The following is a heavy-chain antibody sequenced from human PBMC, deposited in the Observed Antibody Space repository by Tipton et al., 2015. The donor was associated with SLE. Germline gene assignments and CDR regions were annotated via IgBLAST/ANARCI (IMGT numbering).Heavy chain of an antibody. D-gene: IGHD6-13*01. CDR1: GFTFNSYA. J-gene: IGHJ4*02. CDR3: ARELGSRWPIDY. CDR2: ISYDGSNK. Sequence: SLRLSCTASGFTFNSYAMHWVRQAPGKGLEWVAVISYDGSNKYYADSVKGRFTISRDNSKNTLYLQMNSLRAEDTAVYYCARELGSRWPIDYWGQGTTVTVSS. V-gene: IGHV3-30*04.